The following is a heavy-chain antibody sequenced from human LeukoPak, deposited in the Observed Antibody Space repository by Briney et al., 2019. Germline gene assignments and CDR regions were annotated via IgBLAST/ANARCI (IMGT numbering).Heavy chain of an antibody. V-gene: IGHV1-2*02. Sequence: GASVTVSCKASGYTFTGYYMHWVRQAPGQGLEWMGWINPNSGGTNYAQKFQGRVTMTRDTSISTAYMELSRLRSDDTAVYYCARLSVGATSWDFDYWGQGTLVTVSS. CDR3: ARLSVGATSWDFDY. CDR2: INPNSGGT. CDR1: GYTFTGYY. D-gene: IGHD1-26*01. J-gene: IGHJ4*02.